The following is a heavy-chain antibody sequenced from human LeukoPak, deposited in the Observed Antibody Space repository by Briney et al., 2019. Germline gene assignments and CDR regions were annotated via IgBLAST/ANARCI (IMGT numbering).Heavy chain of an antibody. CDR3: ALFSVFGVVADYYYMDV. Sequence: ASVKVSCKASGYTFTGYYMHWVRQAPGQGLEWMGWINPNSGGTNYAQKFQGRVTMTRDTSISPAYMELSRLRSDDTAVYYCALFSVFGVVADYYYMDVWGKGTTVTVSS. J-gene: IGHJ6*03. CDR1: GYTFTGYY. V-gene: IGHV1-2*02. CDR2: INPNSGGT. D-gene: IGHD3-3*01.